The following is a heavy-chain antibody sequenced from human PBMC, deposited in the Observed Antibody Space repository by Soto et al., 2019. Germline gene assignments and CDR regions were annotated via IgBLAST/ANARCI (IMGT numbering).Heavy chain of an antibody. V-gene: IGHV1-69*13. CDR1: GGTFSSYA. Sequence: ASVKVSCKASGGTFSSYAISWVRQAPGQGLEWMGGIIPTFGTANYAQKFQGRVTITADESTSTAYMELSSLRSEDTAVYYCARKPVGATPYYFDYWGQGTLVTVSS. CDR3: ARKPVGATPYYFDY. D-gene: IGHD1-26*01. CDR2: IIPTFGTA. J-gene: IGHJ4*02.